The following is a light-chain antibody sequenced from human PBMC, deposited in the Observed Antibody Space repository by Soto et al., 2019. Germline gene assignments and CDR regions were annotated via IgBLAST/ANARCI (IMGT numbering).Light chain of an antibody. CDR2: KAS. Sequence: DIQMTQSPSTLSASVGARVPITCRARQSISSWLAWYQQKPGKAPKLLIYKASSLESGVPSRFSGSGSGTELTLTISSLQPDDFATYYCQQYNSYSVTFGQGTKVDIK. V-gene: IGKV1-5*03. J-gene: IGKJ1*01. CDR1: QSISSW. CDR3: QQYNSYSVT.